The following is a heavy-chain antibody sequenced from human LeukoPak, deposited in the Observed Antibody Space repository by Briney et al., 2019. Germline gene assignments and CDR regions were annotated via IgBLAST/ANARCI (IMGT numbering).Heavy chain of an antibody. Sequence: PGGSLRLSCAASGFTFSSYWMSWVRQAPGKGLEWVANIKQDGSEKYYVDSVVGRFTISRDDAKNLLYLDMNSLRAEDTAVYYCARGHTAVTRHFDFWGQGTLVTVSS. CDR2: IKQDGSEK. CDR1: GFTFSSYW. D-gene: IGHD4-17*01. J-gene: IGHJ4*02. V-gene: IGHV3-7*01. CDR3: ARGHTAVTRHFDF.